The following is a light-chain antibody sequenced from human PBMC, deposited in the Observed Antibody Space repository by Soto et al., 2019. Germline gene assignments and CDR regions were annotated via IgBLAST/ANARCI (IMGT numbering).Light chain of an antibody. V-gene: IGKV3-15*01. CDR3: QQYNNWPLT. CDR1: QSVSSN. Sequence: EIVMTQSPATLSVSPGERATLSCRASQSVSSNLAWYQQKPGQAPRLRIYGASTRATGIPATFSGSGSGTEFTLTNSSLQSEDFAVYYCQQYNNWPLTFGGGTKVEIK. J-gene: IGKJ4*01. CDR2: GAS.